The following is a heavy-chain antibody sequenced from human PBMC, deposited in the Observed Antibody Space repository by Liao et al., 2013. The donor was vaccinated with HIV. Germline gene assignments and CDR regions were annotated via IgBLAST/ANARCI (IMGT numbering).Heavy chain of an antibody. J-gene: IGHJ3*02. V-gene: IGHV4-59*12. CDR2: FYYSGIT. CDR3: ARDPGQGAFDM. CDR1: GGSISSYY. D-gene: IGHD3-10*01. Sequence: QVQLQESGPGLVKPSETLSLTCTVSGGSISSYYWSWIRQPPGKGLEWIGIFYYSGITNYNASLKSRVTISVDTSKNQFSLKVNSVTAADTAVYFCARDPGQGAFDMWGQGTMVTVSS.